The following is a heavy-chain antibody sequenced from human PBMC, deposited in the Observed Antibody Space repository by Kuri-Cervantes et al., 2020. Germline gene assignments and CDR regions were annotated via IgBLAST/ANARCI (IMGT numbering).Heavy chain of an antibody. V-gene: IGHV3-30-3*01. Sequence: GGSLRLSCAASGFTFSSYAMHWVRQAPGKGLEWVAVISYDGSNKYYADSVKGRFTISRDNSKNTLYLQMNSLRAEDTAVYYCASQHSSSWYLTDWGQGTLVTVSS. J-gene: IGHJ4*02. CDR2: ISYDGSNK. D-gene: IGHD6-13*01. CDR3: ASQHSSSWYLTD. CDR1: GFTFSSYA.